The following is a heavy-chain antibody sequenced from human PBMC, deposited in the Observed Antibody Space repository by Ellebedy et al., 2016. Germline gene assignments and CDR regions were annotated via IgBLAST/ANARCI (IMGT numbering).Heavy chain of an antibody. CDR1: GFTVSSNY. CDR2: IYSGGST. D-gene: IGHD5-18*01. V-gene: IGHV3-66*01. J-gene: IGHJ4*02. Sequence: GESLKISXAASGFTVSSNYMSWVRQAPGKGLEWVSVIYSGGSTYYADSVKGRFTISRDNSKNTLYLQMNSLRAEDTAVYYCARDKGGYSPNWGQGTLVTVSS. CDR3: ARDKGGYSPN.